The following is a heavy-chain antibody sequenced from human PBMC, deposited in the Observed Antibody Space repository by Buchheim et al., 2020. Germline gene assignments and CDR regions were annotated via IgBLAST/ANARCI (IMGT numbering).Heavy chain of an antibody. D-gene: IGHD2-8*01. V-gene: IGHV4-31*03. Sequence: QVQLQESGPGLVKTSQTRSLNCKVSGGPISSAGYYWSWIRQHPGKGLEWIEYIYYDGSTQYNPSLRSRVTMSVDTSKSQFSLELRSLTVAGTAVYYGARGSYRSCSNGVCSGYYGMDVWGQGTT. CDR1: GGPISSAGYY. CDR2: IYYDGST. CDR3: ARGSYRSCSNGVCSGYYGMDV. J-gene: IGHJ6*02.